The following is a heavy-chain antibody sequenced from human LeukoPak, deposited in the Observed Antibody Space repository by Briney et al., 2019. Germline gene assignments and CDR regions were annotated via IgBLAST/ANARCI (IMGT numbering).Heavy chain of an antibody. Sequence: PSETLSLTCTVSGGSISSYYWTWIRQPPGKGLEWIAYIYYSGSTNYNPSPKSRVTISVDKSKNQFSLKLRSVTAADTAVYYCARGEVALNWFDHWGQGTLVTVSS. CDR2: IYYSGST. V-gene: IGHV4-59*01. CDR1: GGSISSYY. CDR3: ARGEVALNWFDH. D-gene: IGHD2-15*01. J-gene: IGHJ5*02.